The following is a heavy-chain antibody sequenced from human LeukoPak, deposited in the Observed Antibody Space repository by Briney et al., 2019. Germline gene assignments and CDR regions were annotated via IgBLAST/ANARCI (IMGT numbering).Heavy chain of an antibody. CDR3: AKDCDSSGYYYVALDY. CDR1: GFTFSSYA. V-gene: IGHV3-23*01. CDR2: ISGSGGST. J-gene: IGHJ4*02. D-gene: IGHD3-22*01. Sequence: GGSLRLSCAASGFTFSSYAMSWVRQAPGKGLEWVSAISGSGGSTYYADSVKGRFTISRDNSKNTLYLQMNSLRAEDTAVYYCAKDCDSSGYYYVALDYWGQGTLVTVSS.